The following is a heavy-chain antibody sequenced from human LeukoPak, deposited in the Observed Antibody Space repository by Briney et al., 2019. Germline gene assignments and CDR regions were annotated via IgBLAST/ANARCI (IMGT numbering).Heavy chain of an antibody. CDR1: GYTFTSYD. V-gene: IGHV1-8*01. CDR3: ARGYRVATNYNWFDP. Sequence: PGASVKVSCKASGYTFTSYDINWVRQATGQGLEWMGWMNPNSGNTGYAQKFQGRVTMTRNTSISTAYMELSSLRSEDTAGYYCARGYRVATNYNWFDPWGQGTLVTVSS. J-gene: IGHJ5*02. CDR2: MNPNSGNT. D-gene: IGHD5-12*01.